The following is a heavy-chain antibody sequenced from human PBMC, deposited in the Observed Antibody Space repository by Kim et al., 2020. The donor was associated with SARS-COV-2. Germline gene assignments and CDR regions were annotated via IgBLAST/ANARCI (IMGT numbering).Heavy chain of an antibody. CDR3: ARDPSPNTAMGDAFDI. J-gene: IGHJ3*02. Sequence: KFQGRVTITADESTSTAYMELSSLRAEDTAVYYCARDPSPNTAMGDAFDIWGQGTMVTVSS. D-gene: IGHD5-18*01. V-gene: IGHV1-69*01.